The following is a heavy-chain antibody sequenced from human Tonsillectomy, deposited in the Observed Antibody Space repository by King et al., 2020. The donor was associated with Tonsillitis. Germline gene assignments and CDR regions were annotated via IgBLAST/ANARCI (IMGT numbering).Heavy chain of an antibody. CDR1: GFTFNSYA. D-gene: IGHD6-19*01. J-gene: IGHJ4*02. CDR2: ISGSGGST. Sequence: VQLVESGGGLVQPGGSLRLSCAASGFTFNSYAMTWVRQAPGKGLEWVSGISGSGGSTYYGDSVKGRFTISRDNSKNTLYLQMNSLRAKDTAVYYCAKGGSGWYFPDYWGQGTLVTVSS. CDR3: AKGGSGWYFPDY. V-gene: IGHV3-23*04.